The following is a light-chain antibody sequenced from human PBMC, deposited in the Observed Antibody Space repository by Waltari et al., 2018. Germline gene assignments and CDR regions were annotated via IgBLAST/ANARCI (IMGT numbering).Light chain of an antibody. CDR3: SSYTGDYSPVL. CDR1: SSDVGPFNY. J-gene: IGLJ2*01. V-gene: IGLV2-8*01. CDR2: EVA. Sequence: QSALTQPPSASGSLGQSVTISCTGVSSDVGPFNYVSWYQHHPGEPPRLILYEVAMRPSGVPNRFSGSRSCNTASLIVSGLQADDEADYYCSSYTGDYSPVLFGGGTTLTVL.